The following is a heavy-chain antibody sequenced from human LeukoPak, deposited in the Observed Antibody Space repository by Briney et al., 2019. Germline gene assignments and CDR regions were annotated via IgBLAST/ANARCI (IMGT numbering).Heavy chain of an antibody. CDR2: ISGSSSTI. CDR1: GFTFSSYE. V-gene: IGHV3-48*03. Sequence: GGSLRLSCAASGFTFSSYEMNWVRQAPGKGLEWVSYISGSSSTIYYADSVKGRFTISRDNAKNSLYLQMNSLRAEDTAVYYCARDGGNGDYFYWGQGTLVTVSS. D-gene: IGHD4-17*01. CDR3: ARDGGNGDYFY. J-gene: IGHJ4*02.